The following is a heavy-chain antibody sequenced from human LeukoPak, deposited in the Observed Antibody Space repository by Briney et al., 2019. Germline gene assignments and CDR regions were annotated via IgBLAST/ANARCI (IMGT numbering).Heavy chain of an antibody. J-gene: IGHJ6*03. D-gene: IGHD1-26*01. CDR3: ARDQGSGSYFHYYYMDV. Sequence: GGSLRLSCAASGFTFSSYAMSWVRQAPGKGLEWVSAISGSGGSTYYADSVKGRFTISRDNAKNTLYLQMNSLRAEDTALYYCARDQGSGSYFHYYYMDVWGKGTTVTVSS. V-gene: IGHV3-23*01. CDR1: GFTFSSYA. CDR2: ISGSGGST.